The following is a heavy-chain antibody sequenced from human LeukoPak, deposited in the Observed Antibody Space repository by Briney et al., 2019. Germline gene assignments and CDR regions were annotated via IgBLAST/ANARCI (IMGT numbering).Heavy chain of an antibody. Sequence: GGSLRLSCAASGFTFSSYAMHWVRQAPGKGLEWVAIISYDGSNKYYADSVKGRFTISRDNSKNTLSLQMNSLRAEDTAVYYCAREADSSGWPFDSWGQGTLAIVS. CDR2: ISYDGSNK. J-gene: IGHJ4*02. CDR1: GFTFSSYA. CDR3: AREADSSGWPFDS. D-gene: IGHD6-19*01. V-gene: IGHV3-30-3*01.